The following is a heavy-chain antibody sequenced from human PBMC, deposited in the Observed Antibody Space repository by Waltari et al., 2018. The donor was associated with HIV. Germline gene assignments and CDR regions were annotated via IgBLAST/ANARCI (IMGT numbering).Heavy chain of an antibody. V-gene: IGHV4-34*01. Sequence: QVQLQQWGAGLLKPSETLSLTCAVYVGSFSDYYWSWIRTSPGQGLDGSGEINHSGSTDYNPSLKSRVTISIVTSKNQFSLNVTSVTAADTALYYCARGSKNKGYSNGWHRPGEYNWFDHWGQGNLVTVSS. J-gene: IGHJ5*02. CDR2: INHSGST. CDR3: ARGSKNKGYSNGWHRPGEYNWFDH. CDR1: VGSFSDYY. D-gene: IGHD6-19*01.